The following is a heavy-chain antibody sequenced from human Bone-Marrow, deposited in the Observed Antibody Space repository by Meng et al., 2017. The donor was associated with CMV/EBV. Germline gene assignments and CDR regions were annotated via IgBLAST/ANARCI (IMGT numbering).Heavy chain of an antibody. CDR3: AKDRFGGFPSD. V-gene: IGHV4-31*03. CDR1: GGSIPSDGYY. Sequence: LRLSCTVSGGSIPSDGYYWSWVRQHPAKGLEWIGYIFYTGGSYYNPSLGNRASISVDTKKNQFSLRVTSVTAEDTAVYYCAKDRFGGFPSDWGQGTLVTVSS. D-gene: IGHD3-16*01. J-gene: IGHJ4*02. CDR2: IFYTGGS.